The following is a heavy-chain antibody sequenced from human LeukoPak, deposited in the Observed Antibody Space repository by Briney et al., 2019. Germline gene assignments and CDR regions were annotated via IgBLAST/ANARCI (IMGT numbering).Heavy chain of an antibody. J-gene: IGHJ4*02. V-gene: IGHV3-21*01. CDR1: GFTFSSYT. CDR2: ISTSSSYI. Sequence: GALRLSCAASGFTFSSYTMNWVRQAPGKGLEWVSFISTSSSYIYYADSVKGRFTISRGNAKNSLYLQMNSLRAEDTAVYYCARDARGGYTYGGLDQWGQGTLVTVSS. D-gene: IGHD5-18*01. CDR3: ARDARGGYTYGGLDQ.